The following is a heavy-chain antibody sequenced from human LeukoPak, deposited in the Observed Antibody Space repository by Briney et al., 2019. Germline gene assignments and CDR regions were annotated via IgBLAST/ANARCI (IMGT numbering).Heavy chain of an antibody. CDR1: GYSISSGYY. CDR2: IYHSGST. CDR3: ARDTRSNWSDVYHYGMDV. D-gene: IGHD1-20*01. J-gene: IGHJ6*04. V-gene: IGHV4-38-2*02. Sequence: PSETLSLTCAVSGYSISSGYYWGWIRQPPGKGLEWIGSIYHSGSTYYNPSLKSRVTISVDTSKNQFSLKLSSVTAADTAVYYCARDTRSNWSDVYHYGMDVWGKGTTVTVSS.